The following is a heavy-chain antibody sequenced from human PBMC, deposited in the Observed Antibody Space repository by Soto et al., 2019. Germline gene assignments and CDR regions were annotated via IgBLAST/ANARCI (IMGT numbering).Heavy chain of an antibody. CDR1: GGSISSSSYY. V-gene: IGHV4-39*01. D-gene: IGHD4-17*01. Sequence: QLQLQESGPGLVKPSETLSLTCTVSGGSISSSSYYWGWIRQPPGKGLEWIGSIYYSGSTYYNPSLKSRVTISVDTSKNQFSLKLSSVTAADTAVYYCARHSAGIGSSVTTRVSGWFDPWGQGTLVTVSS. J-gene: IGHJ5*02. CDR3: ARHSAGIGSSVTTRVSGWFDP. CDR2: IYYSGST.